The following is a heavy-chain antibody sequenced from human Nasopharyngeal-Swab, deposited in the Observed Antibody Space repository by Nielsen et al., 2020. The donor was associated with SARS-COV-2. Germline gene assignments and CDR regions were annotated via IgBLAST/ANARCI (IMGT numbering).Heavy chain of an antibody. Sequence: GESLKISCAASGFTFSSYWMSWVRQAPGKGLEWVANIKQDGSEKYYVDSAKGRFTISRDNAKNSLYLQMNSLRAEDTAVYYCARSSRGPYYDFWSGSNYPDYWGQGTLVTVSS. D-gene: IGHD3-3*01. CDR2: IKQDGSEK. V-gene: IGHV3-7*03. CDR1: GFTFSSYW. CDR3: ARSSRGPYYDFWSGSNYPDY. J-gene: IGHJ4*02.